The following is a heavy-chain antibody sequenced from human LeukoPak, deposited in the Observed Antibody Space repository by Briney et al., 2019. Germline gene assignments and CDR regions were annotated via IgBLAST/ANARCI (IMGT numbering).Heavy chain of an antibody. CDR2: IYYSGTT. D-gene: IGHD5-18*01. Sequence: SETLSLTCAVSGDSISSDYWGWIRQPPGKGLEWIGSIYYSGTTHYNPSLESRVTISVDTSKNQFSLKLASVTAADTAIYYCAKGAGGFSYYNWFDPWGQGTLVTVSS. CDR1: GDSISSDY. CDR3: AKGAGGFSYYNWFDP. V-gene: IGHV4-39*07. J-gene: IGHJ5*02.